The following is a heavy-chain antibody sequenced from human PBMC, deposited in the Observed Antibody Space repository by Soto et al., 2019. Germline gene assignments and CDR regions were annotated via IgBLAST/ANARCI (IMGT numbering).Heavy chain of an antibody. CDR2: IYSSGNV. CDR1: LDSISNSY. V-gene: IGHV4-4*07. J-gene: IGHJ5*02. D-gene: IGHD6-25*01. Sequence: SETLSLTCSVSLDSISNSYWTWIRQPAGKGLEWIGHIYSSGNVNYNPSLKSRVTMSLDTSKNQFSLSLKSVTAADTAIYYCATGRGFYCDNYFDTWGQGTQITVSS. CDR3: ATGRGFYCDNYFDT.